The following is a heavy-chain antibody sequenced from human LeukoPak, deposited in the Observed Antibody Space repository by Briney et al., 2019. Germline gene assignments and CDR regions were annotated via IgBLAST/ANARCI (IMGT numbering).Heavy chain of an antibody. CDR2: ISWNSGSI. J-gene: IGHJ4*02. D-gene: IGHD6-6*01. CDR1: GFTFDDYA. CDR3: AKDRGYSSSSDFDY. V-gene: IGHV3-9*01. Sequence: SLRLSCAASGFTFDDYAMHWVRHAPGKGLEWVSGISWNSGSIGYADSVKGRFTISRDNAKNSLYLQMNSLRAEDTALYYCAKDRGYSSSSDFDYWGQGTLVTVSS.